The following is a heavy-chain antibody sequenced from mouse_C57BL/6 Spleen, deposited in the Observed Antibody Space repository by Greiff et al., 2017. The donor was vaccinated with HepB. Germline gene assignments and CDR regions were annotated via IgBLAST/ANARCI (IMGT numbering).Heavy chain of an antibody. D-gene: IGHD2-5*01. V-gene: IGHV5-4*01. J-gene: IGHJ2*01. Sequence: EVRLVESGGGLVKPGGSLKLSCAASGFTFSSYAMSWVRQTPEKRLEWVATISDGGSYTYYPDNVKGRFTISRDNAKNNLYLQMSHLKSEDTAMYYCARDGVYSNQYYCDYWGQGTTLTVSS. CDR3: ARDGVYSNQYYCDY. CDR1: GFTFSSYA. CDR2: ISDGGSYT.